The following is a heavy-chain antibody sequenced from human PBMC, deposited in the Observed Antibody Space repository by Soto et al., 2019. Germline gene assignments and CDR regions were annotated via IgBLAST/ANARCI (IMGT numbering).Heavy chain of an antibody. CDR1: GGSISSSSYY. Sequence: SETLSLTCIVSGGSISSSSYYWGWIRQPPGKGLEWIGSIYYSGSTYYNPSLKSRVTISVDTSKNQFSLKLSSVTAADTAVYYCARVSTVGVNENWFDPWGQGTLVTVSS. CDR2: IYYSGST. V-gene: IGHV4-39*07. D-gene: IGHD3-10*01. J-gene: IGHJ5*02. CDR3: ARVSTVGVNENWFDP.